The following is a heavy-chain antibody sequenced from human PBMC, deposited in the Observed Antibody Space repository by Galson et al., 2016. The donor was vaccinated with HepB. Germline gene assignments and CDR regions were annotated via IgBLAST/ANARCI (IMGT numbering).Heavy chain of an antibody. J-gene: IGHJ5*02. D-gene: IGHD6-19*01. CDR2: IHHSGTT. CDR3: ARGVHTAVPGDNWFDP. CDR1: SGSFSGYF. Sequence: SETLSLTCAVNSGSFSGYFWSWIRQPPEKGLEWIGEIHHSGTTKYNPSLESRVTISLDTSKNQFSLKLSSVTAADTAVYYCARGVHTAVPGDNWFDPWGQGTRVTVSS. V-gene: IGHV4-34*01.